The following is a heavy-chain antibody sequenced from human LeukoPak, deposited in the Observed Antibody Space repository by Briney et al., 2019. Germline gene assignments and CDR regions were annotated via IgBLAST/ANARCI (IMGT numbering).Heavy chain of an antibody. D-gene: IGHD1-1*01. CDR2: ITSSSSFI. V-gene: IGHV3-21*05. CDR1: GFTFSSYS. Sequence: GGSLRLSCAVSGFTFSSYSMNWVRQAPGKGLEWLSYITSSSSFIYYADSVKGRFTISRDNAKNSLYLQMNSLRAEDTAVYYCARELNWNLDYWGQGTLVTVSS. J-gene: IGHJ4*02. CDR3: ARELNWNLDY.